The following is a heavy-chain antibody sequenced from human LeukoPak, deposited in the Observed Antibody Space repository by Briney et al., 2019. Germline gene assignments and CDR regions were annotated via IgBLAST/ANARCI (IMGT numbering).Heavy chain of an antibody. V-gene: IGHV4-38-2*02. D-gene: IGHD6-19*01. Sequence: PSETLSLTRTVSGYSISSGYYWGWIRQPPGKGLEWIGSIYHSGSTYYNPSLKSRVTISVDTSKNQFSLKLSSVTAADTPVYYCARPRRSFGSSDRTFDYWGQGALVTVSS. CDR1: GYSISSGYY. CDR3: ARPRRSFGSSDRTFDY. J-gene: IGHJ4*02. CDR2: IYHSGST.